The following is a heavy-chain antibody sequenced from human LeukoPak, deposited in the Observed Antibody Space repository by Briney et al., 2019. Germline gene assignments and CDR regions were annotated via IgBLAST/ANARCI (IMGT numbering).Heavy chain of an antibody. D-gene: IGHD3-22*01. J-gene: IGHJ4*02. CDR2: IYYSGST. V-gene: IGHV4-59*01. CDR3: ARAAYDSSGQFDY. CDR1: GGSISSYY. Sequence: SETLSLTCTVSGGSISSYYWSWIRQPPGKGLEWIGYIYYSGSTNYNPSLKSRVTISVDTSKNQFSLKLSSVTAADTAAYYCARAAYDSSGQFDYWGQGTLVTVSS.